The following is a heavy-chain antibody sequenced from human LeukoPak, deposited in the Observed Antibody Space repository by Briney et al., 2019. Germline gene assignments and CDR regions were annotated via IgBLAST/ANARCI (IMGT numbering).Heavy chain of an antibody. CDR3: ARDRGGSYYFDY. J-gene: IGHJ4*02. CDR2: IYYSGST. D-gene: IGHD1-26*01. Sequence: TSETLSLTCTVSGGSVSSGSYYWSWIRQPPGKGLEWIGYIYYSGSTNYNPSLKSRVTISVDTSKNQFSLKLSSVTAADTAVYYCARDRGGSYYFDYWGQGTLVTVSS. CDR1: GGSVSSGSYY. V-gene: IGHV4-61*01.